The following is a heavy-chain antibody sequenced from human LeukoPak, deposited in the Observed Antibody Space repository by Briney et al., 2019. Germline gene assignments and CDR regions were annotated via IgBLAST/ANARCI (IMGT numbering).Heavy chain of an antibody. D-gene: IGHD2-2*02. Sequence: SGGSLRLSCAASGFTFSSYGMSWVRQAPGKGLEWVSAISGSGGSTYYADSVKGRFTISRDNAKNSLYLQMNSLRAEDTAVYYCARPAISGGAFDIWGQGTMGTVSS. CDR1: GFTFSSYG. J-gene: IGHJ3*02. CDR3: ARPAISGGAFDI. CDR2: ISGSGGST. V-gene: IGHV3-23*01.